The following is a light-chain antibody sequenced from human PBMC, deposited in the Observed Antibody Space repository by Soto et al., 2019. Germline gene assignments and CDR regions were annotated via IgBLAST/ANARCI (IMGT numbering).Light chain of an antibody. CDR3: SSYTPSGTRV. CDR2: DVT. J-gene: IGLJ2*01. Sequence: QSALTQPASVSGSPGQSITISCTGTSSDVGAYNYVSWYQHHPDKAPKLVIFDVTNRPSGISNHFSGSKSGNTASLTISGLQAEDEADYYCSSYTPSGTRVFGGGTKLTVL. CDR1: SSDVGAYNY. V-gene: IGLV2-14*03.